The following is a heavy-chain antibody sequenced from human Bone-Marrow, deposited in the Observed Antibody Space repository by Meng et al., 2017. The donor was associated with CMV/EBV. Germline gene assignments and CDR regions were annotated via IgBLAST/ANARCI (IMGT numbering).Heavy chain of an antibody. Sequence: ASVKVSCKASGYTFTGYYMYWVRQAPGQGLEWMGWINPNSGGTNYAQKFQGRGTMTRDTSISTAYMELSRLRSDDTAVYYCARVGDYYDSSGYWDWGQGTLVTVSS. CDR2: INPNSGGT. CDR3: ARVGDYYDSSGYWD. CDR1: GYTFTGYY. J-gene: IGHJ4*02. V-gene: IGHV1-2*02. D-gene: IGHD3-22*01.